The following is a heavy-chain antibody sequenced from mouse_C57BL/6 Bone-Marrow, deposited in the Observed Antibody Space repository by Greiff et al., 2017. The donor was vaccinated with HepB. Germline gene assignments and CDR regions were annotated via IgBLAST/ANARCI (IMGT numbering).Heavy chain of an antibody. J-gene: IGHJ2*01. CDR3: ARSDYYGSSVDY. V-gene: IGHV1-50*01. CDR1: GYTFTSYW. D-gene: IGHD1-1*01. CDR2: IDPSDSYT. Sequence: QVQLQQPGAELVKPGASVKLSCKASGYTFTSYWMQWVKQRPGQGLEWIGEIDPSDSYTNYNQKFKGKATLTVDTSSSTAYMQRRRLTSEDSAVYYCARSDYYGSSVDYWGQGTTLTVSS.